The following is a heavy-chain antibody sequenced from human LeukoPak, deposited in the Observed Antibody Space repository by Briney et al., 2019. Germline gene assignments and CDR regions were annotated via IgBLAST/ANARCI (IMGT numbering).Heavy chain of an antibody. D-gene: IGHD3-22*01. CDR3: ATDRGYYDTIGYTYNWFDP. CDR1: GGSITRSSYH. J-gene: IGHJ5*02. V-gene: IGHV4-39*07. CDR2: IHHNWNT. Sequence: SETLSLTCTVSGGSITRSSYHWGWIRQPPGKGLEWIASIHHNWNTYYNPSLKSRVIVSLDKSENQFSLILRSVTAADTAVYYCATDRGYYDTIGYTYNWFDPWGQGTLVTVSS.